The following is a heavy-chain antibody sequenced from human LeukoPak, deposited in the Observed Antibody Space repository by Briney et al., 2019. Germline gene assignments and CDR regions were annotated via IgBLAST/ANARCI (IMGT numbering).Heavy chain of an antibody. CDR1: GSIFSNYV. CDR3: AKWGVDKGEWRHYVDY. D-gene: IGHD3-16*01. CDR2: INYDGAYT. J-gene: IGHJ4*02. Sequence: GGSLRLSCAASGSIFSNYVMRWVRQAPGKGLEWVSSINYDGAYTNYADSVKGRFTISRDNSKNTLYMQMNSLRAEDTAIYYCAKWGVDKGEWRHYVDYWGQGRLVIVSS. V-gene: IGHV3-23*01.